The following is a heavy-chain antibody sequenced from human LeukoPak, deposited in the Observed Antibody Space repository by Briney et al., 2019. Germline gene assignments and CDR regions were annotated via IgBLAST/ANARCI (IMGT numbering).Heavy chain of an antibody. CDR3: ARGQTLQTMVLDAFDI. J-gene: IGHJ3*02. Sequence: SETLSLTCTVSGGSISSGDYYWSWIRQPPGKGLEWIGYIYYSVSTYYNPSLKSRVTISVDTSKNQFSLKLSSVTAADTAVYYCARGQTLQTMVLDAFDIWGQGTMVTVSS. D-gene: IGHD3-10*01. CDR1: GGSISSGDYY. V-gene: IGHV4-30-4*08. CDR2: IYYSVST.